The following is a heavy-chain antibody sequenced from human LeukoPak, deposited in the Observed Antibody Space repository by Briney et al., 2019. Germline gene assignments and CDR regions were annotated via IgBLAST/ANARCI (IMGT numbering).Heavy chain of an antibody. J-gene: IGHJ4*02. V-gene: IGHV4-59*01. CDR1: GGSISSYY. D-gene: IGHD2-2*01. CDR3: ARNVHYSSTSCYDY. Sequence: SETLSLTCTVSGGSISSYYWSWIRQPPGKGLEWIGYIYYSGSTNYNPSLKSRVTISVDTSKNQFSLKLSSVTAADTAVYYCARNVHYSSTSCYDYWGQGTLVTVSS. CDR2: IYYSGST.